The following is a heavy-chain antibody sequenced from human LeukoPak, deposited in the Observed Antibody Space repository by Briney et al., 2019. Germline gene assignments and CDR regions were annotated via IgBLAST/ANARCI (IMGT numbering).Heavy chain of an antibody. J-gene: IGHJ4*02. CDR2: IYYSGST. D-gene: IGHD3-10*01. CDR1: GGSISSYY. V-gene: IGHV4-30-4*08. CDR3: ARWFGENIDY. Sequence: SETLSLTCTVSGGSISSYYWSWIRQPPGKGLEWIGYIYYSGSTYYNPSLKSRVTISVDTSKNQFSLKLSSVTAADTAVYYCARWFGENIDYWGQGTLVTVSS.